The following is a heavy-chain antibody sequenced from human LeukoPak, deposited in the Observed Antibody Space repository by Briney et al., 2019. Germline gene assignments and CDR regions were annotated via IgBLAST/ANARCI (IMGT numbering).Heavy chain of an antibody. CDR1: GFTFSSYS. Sequence: PGGSLRLSCAASGFTFSSYSMNWVRQAPGKGLEWVSYISSSSSTIYYADSVKGRFTISRDNTKNSLYLQMNSLRAEDTAMYYCVKDTGESLVFDIWGQGTMVTVSS. V-gene: IGHV3-48*04. CDR3: VKDTGESLVFDI. CDR2: ISSSSSTI. D-gene: IGHD2-21*01. J-gene: IGHJ3*02.